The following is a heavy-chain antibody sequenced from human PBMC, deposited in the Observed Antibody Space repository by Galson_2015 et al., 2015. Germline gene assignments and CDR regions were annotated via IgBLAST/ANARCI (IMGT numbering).Heavy chain of an antibody. Sequence: SETLSLTCTVSGGSISSSSYYWGWIRQPPGKGLEWIGSIYSSGSTYYNPSLKSRVTISVDTSKNQFSLKLSSVIAADTAVYYCARHARNWNDVLSSFDPWGQGTLVTVSS. J-gene: IGHJ5*02. CDR1: GGSISSSSYY. D-gene: IGHD1-1*01. CDR3: ARHARNWNDVLSSFDP. CDR2: IYSSGST. V-gene: IGHV4-39*01.